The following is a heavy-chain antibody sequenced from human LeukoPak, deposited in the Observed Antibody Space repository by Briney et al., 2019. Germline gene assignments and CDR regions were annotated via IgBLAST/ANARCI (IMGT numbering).Heavy chain of an antibody. Sequence: SVKVSCKDSGGTFRSYACCWVRQAPGQGLEWMGGIIPIFGTANYAQKFQGRVTITADESTSTAYMELSSLRSEDTAVYYCAGFPDYYDSSGYLPGAFDLWGQGTMVTVSS. D-gene: IGHD3-22*01. CDR1: GGTFRSYA. V-gene: IGHV1-69*13. CDR3: AGFPDYYDSSGYLPGAFDL. J-gene: IGHJ3*01. CDR2: IIPIFGTA.